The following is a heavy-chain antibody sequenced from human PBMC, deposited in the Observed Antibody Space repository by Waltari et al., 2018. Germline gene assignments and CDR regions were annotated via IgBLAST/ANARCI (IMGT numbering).Heavy chain of an antibody. V-gene: IGHV4-34*01. CDR2: INHSGST. CDR1: GGSFSGYY. D-gene: IGHD3-3*01. Sequence: QVQLQQWGAGLLKPSETLSLTCAVYGGSFSGYYWSWIRQPPGKGLEWIGEINHSGSTNYNPSLKSRVTISVDTSKNQFSLKLSSVTAADTAVYYCARRRYYDFWSGYSALDVWGQGT. J-gene: IGHJ6*02. CDR3: ARRRYYDFWSGYSALDV.